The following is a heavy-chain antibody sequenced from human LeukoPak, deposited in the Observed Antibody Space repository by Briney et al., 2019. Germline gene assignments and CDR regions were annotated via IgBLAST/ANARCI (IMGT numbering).Heavy chain of an antibody. Sequence: PGGSLRLSCAASGFTFSTHSMYWVRQAPGKGLEWVSSISASSNFIHYAESVRGRFTISRDNAKNSLYPQMNSLGAQDTAVYYCARPATGYCSSAGCHWDSWGQGTLVTVSS. CDR2: ISASSNFI. CDR3: ARPATGYCSSAGCHWDS. CDR1: GFTFSTHS. V-gene: IGHV3-21*01. D-gene: IGHD2-2*01. J-gene: IGHJ4*02.